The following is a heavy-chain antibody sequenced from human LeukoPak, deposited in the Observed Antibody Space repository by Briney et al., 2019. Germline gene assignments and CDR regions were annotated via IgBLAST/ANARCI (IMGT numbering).Heavy chain of an antibody. Sequence: GGSLRLSCAASGFTFSTYGMHWVRQAPGKGLEWVALIWFDGSNKYYADSVKGRFTISRDNSKNTLYLQMNSLRAEDTAVYYCAKDLRYYDFWSGLADYWGQGTLVTVSS. J-gene: IGHJ4*02. CDR1: GFTFSTYG. CDR2: IWFDGSNK. V-gene: IGHV3-33*06. CDR3: AKDLRYYDFWSGLADY. D-gene: IGHD3-3*01.